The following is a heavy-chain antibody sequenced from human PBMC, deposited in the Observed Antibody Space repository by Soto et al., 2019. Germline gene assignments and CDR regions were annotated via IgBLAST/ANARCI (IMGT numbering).Heavy chain of an antibody. D-gene: IGHD2-21*01. J-gene: IGHJ1*01. V-gene: IGHV4-4*02. Sequence: SETLSLTCAVSGGSISSSYWWTWVRQAPGKGLQWIGEIYHSGITNYNPSLRSRVSMSVDKSNNEFSLSLTSVTAADTAVYYCATLPPRIVVVFTEMPTWGQGVQVTVSS. CDR3: ATLPPRIVVVFTEMPT. CDR1: GGSISSSYW. CDR2: IYHSGIT.